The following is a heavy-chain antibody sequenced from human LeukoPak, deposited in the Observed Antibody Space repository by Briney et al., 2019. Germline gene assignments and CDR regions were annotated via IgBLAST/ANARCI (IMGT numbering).Heavy chain of an antibody. V-gene: IGHV3-7*03. CDR2: ISQDGREK. Sequence: GGSLRLSCAASAGFAFSDYWMNWVRQAPGKGLEWVAIISQDGREKLYVDSVKGRFTISRDNAKSSLYLQINSLRAEDTAVYYCVGGIGWQPDYWGQGTLVTVSS. CDR1: AGFAFSDYW. J-gene: IGHJ4*02. CDR3: VGGIGWQPDY. D-gene: IGHD6-19*01.